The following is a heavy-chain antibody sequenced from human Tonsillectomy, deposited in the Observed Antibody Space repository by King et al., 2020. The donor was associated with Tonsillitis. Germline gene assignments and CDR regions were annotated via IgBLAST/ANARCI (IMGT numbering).Heavy chain of an antibody. CDR1: GFTFSRYG. J-gene: IGHJ4*02. CDR2: ISYDGSDK. CDR3: ARGASGYYYGTFDY. V-gene: IGHV3-30*03. Sequence: VQLVESGGGVVQPGRSLRLSCAASGFTFSRYGMHWVRQAPGKGLEWVAFISYDGSDKYYADSVKGRFTISRDNSKNTLYLQMNSLRAEDTAVYYCARGASGYYYGTFDYWGQRTLVTVSS. D-gene: IGHD3-22*01.